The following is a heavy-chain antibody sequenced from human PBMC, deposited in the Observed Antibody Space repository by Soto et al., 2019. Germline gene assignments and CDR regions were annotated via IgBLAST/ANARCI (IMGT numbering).Heavy chain of an antibody. CDR1: GGYIISGGCS. CDR3: ARAGGLGAVAVDY. Sequence: SETLCVTSAVAGGYIISGGCSWSWIRQPPGKGLEWIGYIYHGSTYYNPSLKSRVTISVDRSKNQFSLKLSSVTAADTAVYYCARAGGLGAVAVDYWGQGTLVTSPQ. D-gene: IGHD6-19*01. J-gene: IGHJ4*02. CDR2: IYHGST. V-gene: IGHV4-30-2*01.